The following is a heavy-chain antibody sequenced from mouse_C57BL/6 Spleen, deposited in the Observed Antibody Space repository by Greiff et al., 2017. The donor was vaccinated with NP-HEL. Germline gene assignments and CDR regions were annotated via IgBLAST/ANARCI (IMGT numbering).Heavy chain of an antibody. J-gene: IGHJ4*01. V-gene: IGHV1-52*01. Sequence: QVQLQQPGAELVRPGSSVKLSCKASGYTFTSYWMHWVKQRPIQGLEWIGNIDPSDSETHYNQKFKDKATLTVDKSSSTAYMQLSSLTSEDSAVYDCAREESTSAMDYWGQGTSVTVSS. CDR1: GYTFTSYW. CDR3: AREESTSAMDY. D-gene: IGHD5-1*01. CDR2: IDPSDSET.